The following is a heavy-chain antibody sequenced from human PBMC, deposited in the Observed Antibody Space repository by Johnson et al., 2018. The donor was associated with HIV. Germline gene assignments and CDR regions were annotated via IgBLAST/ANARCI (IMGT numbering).Heavy chain of an antibody. CDR3: AKDRTIHDAFDI. CDR2: IWNDGSDK. J-gene: IGHJ3*02. D-gene: IGHD5-18*01. V-gene: IGHV3-33*06. CDR1: GVIFSSYG. Sequence: AAGGVIFSSYGMHWVSQAPGKGLEWVALIWNDGSDKYYADSVKGRFTISRDNSRNTLYLQMNSLRAEDTAVYYCAKDRTIHDAFDIWGQGTMVTVSS.